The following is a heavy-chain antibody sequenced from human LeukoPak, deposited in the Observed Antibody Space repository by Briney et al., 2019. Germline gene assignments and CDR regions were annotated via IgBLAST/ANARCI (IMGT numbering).Heavy chain of an antibody. V-gene: IGHV3-7*01. CDR1: GFTFSSYW. CDR2: IKQDGSEK. CDR3: ARGPCKRKTGYSSGWYVGPIDY. Sequence: GGSLRLSCAASGFTFSSYWMSWVRQAPGKGLEWVANIKQDGSEKYYVDSVKGRFTISRDNAKNSLYLQMNSLRAEDTAVYYCARGPCKRKTGYSSGWYVGPIDYWGQGTLVTVSS. J-gene: IGHJ4*02. D-gene: IGHD6-19*01.